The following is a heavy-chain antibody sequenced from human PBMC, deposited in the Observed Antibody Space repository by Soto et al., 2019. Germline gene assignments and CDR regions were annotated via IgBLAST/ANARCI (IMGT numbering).Heavy chain of an antibody. CDR1: GFTFDHYA. Sequence: EVQLVESGGGLVQPGRSLRLSCAASGFTFDHYAMHWVRQAPGKGLEWVSGISWNSDTIGYADSVKGRFTISRDNAKRSVYLQMNSLRPEDTALYYCANALPPGSVYKPLHYWGQGALVTVSS. J-gene: IGHJ4*02. CDR3: ANALPPGSVYKPLHY. D-gene: IGHD3-10*01. CDR2: ISWNSDTI. V-gene: IGHV3-9*01.